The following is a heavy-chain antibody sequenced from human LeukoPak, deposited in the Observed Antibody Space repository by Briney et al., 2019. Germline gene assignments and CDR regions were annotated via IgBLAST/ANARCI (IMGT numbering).Heavy chain of an antibody. Sequence: GSSVKVSCKASGGTFSSYAISWVRQAPGQGLEWMGGIIPIFGTANYAQKFQGRVTITADESTSTAYMELRSLRSEDTAVYYCAREDLGLDWLSGPTPDCGQGTLVTVSS. D-gene: IGHD3-9*01. CDR1: GGTFSSYA. V-gene: IGHV1-69*01. CDR2: IIPIFGTA. CDR3: AREDLGLDWLSGPTPD. J-gene: IGHJ4*02.